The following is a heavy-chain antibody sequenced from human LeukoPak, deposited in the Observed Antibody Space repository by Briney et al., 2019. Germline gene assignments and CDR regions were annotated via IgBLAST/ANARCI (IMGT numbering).Heavy chain of an antibody. D-gene: IGHD6-19*01. CDR2: IKPDGGEE. V-gene: IGHV3-7*04. J-gene: IGHJ4*02. CDR3: VRGAGGGDY. CDR1: GFTFSSYW. Sequence: GGSLRLSCAASGFTFSSYWMSWVRQAPGKGLEWVANIKPDGGEESYVDSVRGRFTISRDNAKNSLFLQMNSLRGEDTAVYSCVRGAGGGDYWGQGTLVTVSS.